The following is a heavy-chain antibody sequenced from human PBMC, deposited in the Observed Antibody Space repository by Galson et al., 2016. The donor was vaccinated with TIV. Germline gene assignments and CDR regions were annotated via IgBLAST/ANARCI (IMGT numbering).Heavy chain of an antibody. D-gene: IGHD3-22*01. CDR3: ARHLYFFDNTIYSAAFDV. CDR1: GYIFTNYA. V-gene: IGHV1-18*04. J-gene: IGHJ3*01. CDR2: VSAYNKKT. Sequence: SVKVSCKASGYIFTNYAISWLRQAPGQGPEWMGWVSAYNKKTHYAQKFQDRVTMTTDTATNTVFIDLSSLRSDDTAIYFCARHLYFFDNTIYSAAFDVWGQGTIVAVSS.